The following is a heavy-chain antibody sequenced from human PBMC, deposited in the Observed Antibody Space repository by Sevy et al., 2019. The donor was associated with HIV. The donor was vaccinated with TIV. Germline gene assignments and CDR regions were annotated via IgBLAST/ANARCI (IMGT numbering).Heavy chain of an antibody. CDR1: GFTFSSYE. J-gene: IGHJ6*02. D-gene: IGHD6-13*01. CDR2: ISSSGSSI. Sequence: GGSLRLSCAASGFTFSSYEMNWVRQAPGKGLEWVSYISSSGSSIYYADSVKGRFTISRDNAKNSQYLQMNSLRLEDTAVYYCANSRGKYDGSSWLYYHYAVDVWGQGTTVTVSS. CDR3: ANSRGKYDGSSWLYYHYAVDV. V-gene: IGHV3-48*03.